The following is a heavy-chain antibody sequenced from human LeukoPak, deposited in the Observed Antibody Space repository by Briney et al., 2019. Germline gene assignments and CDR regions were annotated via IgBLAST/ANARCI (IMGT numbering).Heavy chain of an antibody. CDR3: ATSYLGSGSPASFNY. V-gene: IGHV5-10-1*01. CDR1: GYRLTSYW. J-gene: IGHJ4*02. Sequence: GESMMISCKGSGYRLTSYWITWVRQMPGKGLEWMGRIDPSDSYTNYSPSFQGHVTISADKSITTAYLQWSSLKDSDTAMYYCATSYLGSGSPASFNYWGQGTLVTVSS. D-gene: IGHD3-10*01. CDR2: IDPSDSYT.